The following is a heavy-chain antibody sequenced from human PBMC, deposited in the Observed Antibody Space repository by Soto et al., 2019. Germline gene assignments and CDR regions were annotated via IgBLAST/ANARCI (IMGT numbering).Heavy chain of an antibody. CDR2: INHSGST. J-gene: IGHJ1*01. V-gene: IGHV4-34*01. CDR1: GGSFSGYY. D-gene: IGHD2-15*01. CDR3: ARGRRRGYCSGGSCYSESEYFHH. Sequence: QVQLQQWGAGLLKPSETLSLTCAVYGGSFSGYYWSWIRQHPGKVLEWIGEINHSGSTNYNPSLKRRVTISVDTSKNQLSLNLSSVTDEETAVYYFARGRRRGYCSGGSCYSESEYFHHWGQGIVGTGS.